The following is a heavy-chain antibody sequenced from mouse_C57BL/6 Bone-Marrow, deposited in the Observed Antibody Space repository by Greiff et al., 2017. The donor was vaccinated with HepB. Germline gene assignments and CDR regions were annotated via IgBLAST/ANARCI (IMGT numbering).Heavy chain of an antibody. D-gene: IGHD2-5*01. CDR3: TALYSNYVGY. CDR1: GFNIKDDY. CDR2: IDPENGDT. V-gene: IGHV14-4*01. J-gene: IGHJ2*01. Sequence: EVMLVESGAELVRPGASVKLSCTASGFNIKDDYMHWVKQRPEQGLEWIGWIDPENGDTEYASKFQGKATITADTSSNTAYLQLSSLTSEDTAVYYCTALYSNYVGYWGQGTTLTVSS.